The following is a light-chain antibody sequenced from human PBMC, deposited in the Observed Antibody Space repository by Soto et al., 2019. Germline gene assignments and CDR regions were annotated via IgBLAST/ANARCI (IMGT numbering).Light chain of an antibody. V-gene: IGKV3D-20*02. J-gene: IGKJ4*01. Sequence: EIVLTQSPGTLSLSPGERATLSCRASQSVSSSYLAWYQQRPGQAPRLLIYDASYRATGIPGRFSGSRSGAEFTLTINSLQSEDFAVYYCQPYNNWPLTFGGGTKVDIK. CDR3: QPYNNWPLT. CDR2: DAS. CDR1: QSVSSSY.